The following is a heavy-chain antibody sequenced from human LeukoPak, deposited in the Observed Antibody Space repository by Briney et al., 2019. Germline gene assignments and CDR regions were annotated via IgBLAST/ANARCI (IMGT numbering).Heavy chain of an antibody. J-gene: IGHJ6*02. Sequence: SETLSLTCTVSGDSISSATYYWGWIRQPPGKGLEWIGAIYYSGSPYYNPSLKSRVTISIDTSKNQFSLKLNSVTAADTAVYYCARSKSGYVRPYYYYGMEVWGQGTAVNVSS. CDR3: ARSKSGYVRPYYYYGMEV. D-gene: IGHD3-22*01. V-gene: IGHV4-39*01. CDR1: GDSISSATYY. CDR2: IYYSGSP.